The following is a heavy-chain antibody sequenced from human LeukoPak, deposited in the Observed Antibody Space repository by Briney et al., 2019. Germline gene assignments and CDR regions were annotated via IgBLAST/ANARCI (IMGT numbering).Heavy chain of an antibody. CDR2: INHSGST. D-gene: IGHD3-22*01. CDR1: GGSFSGYD. V-gene: IGHV4-34*01. Sequence: SETLSLTCAVYGGSFSGYDWSWIRQPPGKGLEWIGEINHSGSTNYNPSLKSRVTISVDTSKNQFSLKLSSVTAADTAVYYCARGLTYYYDSSGYEALNYWGQGTLVTVSS. J-gene: IGHJ4*02. CDR3: ARGLTYYYDSSGYEALNY.